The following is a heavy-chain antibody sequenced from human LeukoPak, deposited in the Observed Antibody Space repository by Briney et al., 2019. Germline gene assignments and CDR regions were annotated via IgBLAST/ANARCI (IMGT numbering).Heavy chain of an antibody. D-gene: IGHD3-9*01. CDR1: GYSFTDYD. V-gene: IGHV1-18*01. J-gene: IGHJ4*02. CDR2: VSIYNDNT. Sequence: ASVKVSCKASGYSFTDYDFRWVRQAPGQGLEWLGWVSIYNDNTNYAREFQDRITMTTDISTSTAYMELKSLTSGDTAVYFCARTGHYQFDSWGQGTLVTVSS. CDR3: ARTGHYQFDS.